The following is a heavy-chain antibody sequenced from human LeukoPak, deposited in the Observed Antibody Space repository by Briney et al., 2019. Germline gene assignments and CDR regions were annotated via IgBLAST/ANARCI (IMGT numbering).Heavy chain of an antibody. D-gene: IGHD4-11*01. CDR2: IYTSGST. CDR3: ARPSATATTDGYYYYMDV. Sequence: SQTLSLTCTVSGGSISSGSYYWSWIRQPAGKGLEWIGHIYTSGSTNYNPSLKNRVTISVDTSKNQFSLKLTSVTAADTAVYYCARPSATATTDGYYYYMDVWGKGTTVTVPS. J-gene: IGHJ6*03. V-gene: IGHV4-61*09. CDR1: GGSISSGSYY.